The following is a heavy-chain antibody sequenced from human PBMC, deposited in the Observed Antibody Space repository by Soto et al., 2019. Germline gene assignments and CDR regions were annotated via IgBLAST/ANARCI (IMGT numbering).Heavy chain of an antibody. CDR1: GFTFSSYA. Sequence: AGGSLRLSCAASGFTFSSYAMGWVRQSPWGGLEWVSAISGSGGNTYYPDSVKGRFTISRDNSESTLYLQMNSLRAEDTALYYCAKVIYHHYYDSSAPWFDPWGQGTLVTVSS. J-gene: IGHJ5*02. CDR3: AKVIYHHYYDSSAPWFDP. D-gene: IGHD3-22*01. V-gene: IGHV3-23*01. CDR2: ISGSGGNT.